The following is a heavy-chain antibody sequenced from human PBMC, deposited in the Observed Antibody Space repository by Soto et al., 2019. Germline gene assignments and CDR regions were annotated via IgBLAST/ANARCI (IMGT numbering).Heavy chain of an antibody. D-gene: IGHD3-9*01. Sequence: SGPTLVNPTQTLTLTCTFSRFSLSTSGVGVGWIRQPPGKALEWLALIYWDDDKRYSPSLKSMLTITKDTSKKQVVLTKTNMKPLDTATYFCAHMTFTPALYDILTGYYDTAFDHWGQGTLVTVSS. V-gene: IGHV2-5*02. J-gene: IGHJ4*02. CDR2: IYWDDDK. CDR3: AHMTFTPALYDILTGYYDTAFDH. CDR1: RFSLSTSGVG.